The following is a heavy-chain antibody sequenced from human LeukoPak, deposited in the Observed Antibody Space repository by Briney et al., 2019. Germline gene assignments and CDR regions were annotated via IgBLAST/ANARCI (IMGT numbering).Heavy chain of an antibody. D-gene: IGHD3-16*01. CDR3: ASGTMITFGGVMVY. CDR2: ISYDGSNK. Sequence: GGSLRLSCAASRFTFSSYAIHWVRQAPGKGLEWVAVISYDGSNKYYADSVKGRFTISRDNSKNTLYLQMNSLRAEDTAVYYCASGTMITFGGVMVYWGQGTLVTVSS. V-gene: IGHV3-30-3*01. CDR1: RFTFSSYA. J-gene: IGHJ4*02.